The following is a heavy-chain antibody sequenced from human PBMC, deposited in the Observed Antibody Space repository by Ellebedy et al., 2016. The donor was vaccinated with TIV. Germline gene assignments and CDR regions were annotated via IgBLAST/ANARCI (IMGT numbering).Heavy chain of an antibody. CDR3: ARDGRGSGWYEVYYYYGMDV. CDR1: GFTFDDYA. CDR2: ISWNSGSI. D-gene: IGHD6-19*01. J-gene: IGHJ6*02. Sequence: SLKISXAASGFTFDDYAMHWVRQAPGKGLEWVSGISWNSGSIGYADSVKGRFTISRDNAKNSLYLQMNSLRAEDTAVYYCARDGRGSGWYEVYYYYGMDVWGQGTTVTVSS. V-gene: IGHV3-9*01.